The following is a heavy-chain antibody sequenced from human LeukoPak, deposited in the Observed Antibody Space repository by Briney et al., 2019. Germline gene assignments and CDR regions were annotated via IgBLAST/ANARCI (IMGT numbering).Heavy chain of an antibody. J-gene: IGHJ6*03. Sequence: SETLSLTCTVSGGSISSSSYYWGWIRQPPGKGLEWIGSIYYSGSTYYNPSLKSRVTISVDTSKNQFSLKLSSVTAADTAVYCCARVIYDYAREAYYYYYMDVWGKGTTVTISS. V-gene: IGHV4-39*07. D-gene: IGHD3-16*01. CDR3: ARVIYDYAREAYYYYYMDV. CDR1: GGSISSSSYY. CDR2: IYYSGST.